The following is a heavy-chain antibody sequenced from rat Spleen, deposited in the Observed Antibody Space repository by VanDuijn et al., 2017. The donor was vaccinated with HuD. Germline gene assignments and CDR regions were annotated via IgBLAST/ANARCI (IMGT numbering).Heavy chain of an antibody. CDR1: GFSLTNYG. V-gene: IGHV2-16*01. D-gene: IGHD4-3*01. CDR2: IRSGGGT. CDR3: VRSEGIIRGQFAY. Sequence: QVQLKESGPGLVQPSRTLSLTCTVSGFSLTNYGITWVRQPPGKGLEWIGTIRSGGGTDYNSTLKSRLSISRDTSKSQVLLKMNSLQTEDTAMYFCVRSEGIIRGQFAYWGQGTLVTVSS. J-gene: IGHJ3*01.